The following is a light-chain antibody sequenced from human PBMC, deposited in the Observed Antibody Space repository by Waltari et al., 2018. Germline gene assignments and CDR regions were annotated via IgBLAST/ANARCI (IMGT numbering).Light chain of an antibody. CDR1: QTVGSSY. CDR3: QQYETSPWT. V-gene: IGKV3-20*01. CDR2: GVA. Sequence: EIVLTQTPDTLSLSPGERATLPYRASQTVGSSYLTWYQQKPCEAPRLLISGVASRAAGFPDRFSGSGSGTVFTLTINRLEPEDSAVYYCQQYETSPWTFGQGTKVEIK. J-gene: IGKJ1*01.